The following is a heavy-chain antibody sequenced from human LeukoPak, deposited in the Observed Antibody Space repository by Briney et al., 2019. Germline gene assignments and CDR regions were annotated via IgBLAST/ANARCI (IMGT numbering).Heavy chain of an antibody. CDR3: ARGIAAAGTSSFDY. CDR1: GFTFSSYS. Sequence: GGSLRRSCAASGFTFSSYSMNWVRQAPGKGLEWVSYIGPSVSATYYADSVKGRFTISRDNAKNSLSLQMNSLRDEDTAVYYCARGIAAAGTSSFDYWGQGTVVTVSS. J-gene: IGHJ4*02. V-gene: IGHV3-48*02. CDR2: IGPSVSAT. D-gene: IGHD6-13*01.